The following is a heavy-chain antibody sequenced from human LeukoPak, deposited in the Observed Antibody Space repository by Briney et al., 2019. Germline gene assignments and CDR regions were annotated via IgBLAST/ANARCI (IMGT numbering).Heavy chain of an antibody. V-gene: IGHV4-39*01. D-gene: IGHD3-3*01. CDR3: ARQRSPSGYLDY. J-gene: IGHJ4*02. CDR2: IYYSGST. CDR1: GGSISSSSYY. Sequence: SETLSLTCTVSGGSISSSSYYWGWIRQPPGKGLEWIGSIYYSGSTYYNPSLKSRVTISVDTSKNQFSLKLSSVTAADTAVYYCARQRSPSGYLDYWGQGTLVTVSS.